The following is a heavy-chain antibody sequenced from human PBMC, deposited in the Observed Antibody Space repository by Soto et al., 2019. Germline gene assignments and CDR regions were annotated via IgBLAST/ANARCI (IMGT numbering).Heavy chain of an antibody. Sequence: QVQLVESGGGVVQPGRSLRLSCAASGFTFRSYAMFWVRQAPGKGLEWVAVISYDGNNKDYPESVKGRFTISRDNSKNXLYLQINSLRVEDSAVYYCARDREEISGYSTTFDQWGQGTLVTVSS. J-gene: IGHJ4*02. CDR3: ARDREEISGYSTTFDQ. V-gene: IGHV3-30-3*01. CDR1: GFTFRSYA. CDR2: ISYDGNNK. D-gene: IGHD3-22*01.